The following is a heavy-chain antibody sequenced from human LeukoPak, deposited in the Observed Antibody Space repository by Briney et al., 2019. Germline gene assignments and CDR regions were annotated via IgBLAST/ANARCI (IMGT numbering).Heavy chain of an antibody. V-gene: IGHV3-23*01. D-gene: IGHD2-21*01. J-gene: IGHJ4*02. Sequence: GGSLRLSCEASGFAFSSFTMNWVRQAPGKGLEWVSVISDRGDSTHYADSVKGRFTISRDSSKNTLYLQMNRLRAEDAAVYYCAKAPVTTCSGAYCYPFDYWGQGTLVTVSS. CDR1: GFAFSSFT. CDR2: ISDRGDST. CDR3: AKAPVTTCSGAYCYPFDY.